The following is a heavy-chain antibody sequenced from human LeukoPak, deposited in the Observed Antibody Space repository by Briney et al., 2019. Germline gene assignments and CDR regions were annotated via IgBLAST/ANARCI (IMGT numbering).Heavy chain of an antibody. J-gene: IGHJ4*02. V-gene: IGHV3-23*01. CDR2: ISGSGGNT. Sequence: SGGSLRLSCAASGFIFSRYAMSWVRQAPGKGLEWVSDISGSGGNTYYADSVKGRFTISRDNSKNTLFLQMDSLRAEDTAVYYCAKDPFVRYYDTSGYPFDSWGQGTLVTVSS. D-gene: IGHD3-22*01. CDR1: GFIFSRYA. CDR3: AKDPFVRYYDTSGYPFDS.